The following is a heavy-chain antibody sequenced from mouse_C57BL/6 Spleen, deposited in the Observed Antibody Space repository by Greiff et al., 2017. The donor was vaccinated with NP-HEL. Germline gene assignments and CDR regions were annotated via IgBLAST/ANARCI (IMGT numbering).Heavy chain of an antibody. CDR2: IWSGGST. CDR3: ARSGGNYGNYAMDD. Sequence: QVHVKQSGPGLVQPSQSLSITCTVSGFSLTSYGVHWVRQSPGKGLEWLGVIWSGGSTDYNAAFISRLSISKDNSKSQVFFKMNSLQADDTAIYYCARSGGNYGNYAMDDWGQGTSVTVSS. CDR1: GFSLTSYG. J-gene: IGHJ4*01. V-gene: IGHV2-2*01. D-gene: IGHD2-1*01.